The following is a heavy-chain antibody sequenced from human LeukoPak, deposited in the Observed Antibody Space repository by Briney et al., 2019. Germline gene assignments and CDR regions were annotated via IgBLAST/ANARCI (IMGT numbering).Heavy chain of an antibody. D-gene: IGHD1-26*01. CDR1: GFTFDDYA. CDR3: VRDKLVGPSRLDH. J-gene: IGHJ4*02. CDR2: ISWNSGTI. Sequence: RSGGSLRLSCAASGFTFDDYAMHWVRQAPGKGLEWVSSISWNSGTIGYADSVKGRFTISRDNAKKSLYLQMNSLRVEDTAVYYCVRDKLVGPSRLDHWGQGTLVTVSS. V-gene: IGHV3-9*01.